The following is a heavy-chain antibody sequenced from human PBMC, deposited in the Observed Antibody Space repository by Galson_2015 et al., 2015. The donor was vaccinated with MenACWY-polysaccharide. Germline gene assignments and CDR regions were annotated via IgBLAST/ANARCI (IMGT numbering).Heavy chain of an antibody. D-gene: IGHD3-22*01. CDR2: ISGSGGGT. CDR3: EKAPYYYDSSGSRLGAFEI. Sequence: SLSLSCAASGFTFRSSAMNWVRQAPGQGLEGVSGISGSGGGTYYADSVRCRFPISRDNSKNTLYLQMNSLRAEDPAVYYCEKAPYYYDSSGSRLGAFEIWGQGTMVTVSS. J-gene: IGHJ3*02. V-gene: IGHV3-23*01. CDR1: GFTFRSSA.